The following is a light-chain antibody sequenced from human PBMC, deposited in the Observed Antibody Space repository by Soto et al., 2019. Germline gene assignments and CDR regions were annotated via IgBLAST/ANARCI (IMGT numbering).Light chain of an antibody. V-gene: IGKV2-28*01. CDR3: MQSLHAPRT. J-gene: IGKJ1*01. CDR1: QSLLHSDGYNY. CDR2: LGS. Sequence: DTVMTQSPLSLPVTPGEPASISCRSSQSLLHSDGYNYLDWYLQKPGQSPQLLIYLGSNRASGVPDRFSGSGSGTEFTLKISTVEAEDVGVYYCMQSLHAPRTFGQGTKVEIK.